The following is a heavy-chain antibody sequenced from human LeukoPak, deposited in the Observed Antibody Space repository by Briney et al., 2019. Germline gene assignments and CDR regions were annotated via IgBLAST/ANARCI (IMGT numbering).Heavy chain of an antibody. J-gene: IGHJ5*02. CDR3: ARSNPKYDFWSGYPPFDNWFDP. D-gene: IGHD3-3*01. V-gene: IGHV3-7*01. CDR1: GFTFSSYW. CDR2: IKQDGSEK. Sequence: GGSLRLSCAASGFTFSSYWMSWGRQAPGKGLEWVANIKQDGSEKYYVDSVKGRFTISRDNAKNSLYLQMNSLRAEDTAVYYCARSNPKYDFWSGYPPFDNWFDPWGQGTLVTVSS.